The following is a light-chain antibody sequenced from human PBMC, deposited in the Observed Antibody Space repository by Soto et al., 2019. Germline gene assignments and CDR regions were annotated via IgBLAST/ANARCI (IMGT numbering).Light chain of an antibody. V-gene: IGKV3-11*01. Sequence: IVLTQSPATLSFSPGEEATLSCRASQSIAIYLAWYQQKSGQSPRLLIYDTSNRDPGIPDRFSGSASGTDFTLTSSSQEPEDSAVYYCQQRATWPWTFGQGTAVEIK. CDR3: QQRATWPWT. CDR2: DTS. J-gene: IGKJ1*01. CDR1: QSIAIY.